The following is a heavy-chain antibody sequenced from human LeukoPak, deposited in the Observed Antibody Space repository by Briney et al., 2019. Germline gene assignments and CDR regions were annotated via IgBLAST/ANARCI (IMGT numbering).Heavy chain of an antibody. CDR2: INSDGSST. CDR1: GFTFSSYW. CDR3: ARGPLPYDFWSGYSDDAFDI. V-gene: IGHV3-74*01. D-gene: IGHD3-3*01. J-gene: IGHJ3*02. Sequence: PGGSLRLSCAASGFTFSSYWMHWVRQAPGKGLVWVSRINSDGSSTSYADSVKGRFTISRDNAKNTLYLQMNSLRAEDTAVYYCARGPLPYDFWSGYSDDAFDIWGQGTMVTVSS.